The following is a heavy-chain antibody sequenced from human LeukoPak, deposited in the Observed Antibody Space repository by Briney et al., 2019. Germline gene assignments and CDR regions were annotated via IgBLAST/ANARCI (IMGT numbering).Heavy chain of an antibody. CDR3: ARDPTNADYYYYMDV. CDR1: GYTFTSYG. J-gene: IGHJ6*03. CDR2: ISVYNGNT. V-gene: IGHV1-18*01. Sequence: GASVKVSCKASGYTFTSYGISWVRQAPGQGLEWMGWISVYNGNTNHAQKFQGRLTMTTDTSTSTAYMELRSLRSDDTAVYYCARDPTNADYYYYMDVWGKGTTVTVSS.